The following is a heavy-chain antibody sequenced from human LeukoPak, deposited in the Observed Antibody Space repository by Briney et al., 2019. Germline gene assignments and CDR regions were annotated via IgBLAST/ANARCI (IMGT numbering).Heavy chain of an antibody. CDR2: IIPIFGTA. V-gene: IGHV1-69*05. J-gene: IGHJ4*02. CDR1: GGTFSSYA. Sequence: GASVKVSCKASGGTFSSYAISWVRQAPGQGLEWMGGIIPIFGTANYAQKFQGRVTMTRDTSTSTVYMELSSLRSEDTAVYYCARDSIAARHRPIDYWGQGTLVTVSS. CDR3: ARDSIAARHRPIDY. D-gene: IGHD6-6*01.